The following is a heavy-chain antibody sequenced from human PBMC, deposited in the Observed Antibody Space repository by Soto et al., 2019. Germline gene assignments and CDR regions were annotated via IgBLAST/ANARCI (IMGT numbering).Heavy chain of an antibody. V-gene: IGHV1-2*02. CDR2: INPNSGGT. J-gene: IGHJ4*02. D-gene: IGHD1-1*01. Sequence: ASVKVSCKASGYTFSDYYIHWVRQAPGQGLEWMGWINPNSGGTKYAPKFQGGVTMTRDTSITTAYMELSRLRAGDTAVYYCAREPATAKPEGVDFWGQGTLVTVSS. CDR3: AREPATAKPEGVDF. CDR1: GYTFSDYY.